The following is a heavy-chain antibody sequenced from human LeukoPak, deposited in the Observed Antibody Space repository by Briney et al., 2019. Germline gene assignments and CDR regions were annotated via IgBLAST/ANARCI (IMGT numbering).Heavy chain of an antibody. CDR3: ARDRSSGYYSDAFDI. CDR2: LYYSGKT. D-gene: IGHD3-22*01. J-gene: IGHJ3*02. V-gene: IGHV4-39*07. CDR1: DDSISSSTYY. Sequence: SETLSLTCIISDDSISSSTYYWGWIRQSPGKGLEWIGTLYYSGKTYYNPSLKSRVTISIDTSKNQFSLKLTSATAADMAVYYCARDRSSGYYSDAFDIWGQGTMVTVSS.